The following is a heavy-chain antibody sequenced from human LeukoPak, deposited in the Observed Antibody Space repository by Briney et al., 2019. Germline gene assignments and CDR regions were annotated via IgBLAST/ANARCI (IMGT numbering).Heavy chain of an antibody. D-gene: IGHD4-17*01. CDR2: IYTSGST. CDR3: ARGGTTVN. CDR1: GGSISSGSYY. Sequence: SETLSLTRTVSGGSISSGSYYWSWIRQPAGKGLEWIGRIYTSGSTNYNPSLKSRVTISVDTSKNQFSLKLSSVTAADTAVYYCARGGTTVNWGQGTLVTVSS. V-gene: IGHV4-61*02. J-gene: IGHJ4*02.